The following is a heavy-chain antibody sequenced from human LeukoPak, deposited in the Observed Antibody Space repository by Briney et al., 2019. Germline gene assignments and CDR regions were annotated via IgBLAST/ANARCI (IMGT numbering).Heavy chain of an antibody. CDR2: INPNSGAT. CDR3: ARLGVQWELLY. CDR1: GYTFTSYG. V-gene: IGHV1-2*02. Sequence: ASVKVSCKASGYTFTSYGISWVRQAPGQGLEWMGWINPNSGATNYAQNFQGRVTMTRDTSISTAYMELSRLRSDDTAVYYCARLGVQWELLYWGQGTLVTVSS. D-gene: IGHD1-26*01. J-gene: IGHJ4*02.